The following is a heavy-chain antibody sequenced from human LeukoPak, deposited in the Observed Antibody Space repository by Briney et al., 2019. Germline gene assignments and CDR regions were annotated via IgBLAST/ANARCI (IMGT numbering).Heavy chain of an antibody. D-gene: IGHD6-6*01. Sequence: PSQTLSLTCTVSGGSISSGGYYWSWIRQHPGKGLEWIGYIYYSGSTYYNPSLKSRVTISVDTSKNQFSLKLSSVTAADTAVYYCARGKPGPARVAARPGWFDPWGQGTLVTVSS. V-gene: IGHV4-31*03. CDR2: IYYSGST. J-gene: IGHJ5*02. CDR3: ARGKPGPARVAARPGWFDP. CDR1: GGSISSGGYY.